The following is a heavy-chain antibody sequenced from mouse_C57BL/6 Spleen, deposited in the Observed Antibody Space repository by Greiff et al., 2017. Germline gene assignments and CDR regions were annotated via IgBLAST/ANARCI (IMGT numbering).Heavy chain of an antibody. CDR3: ARFYYDYEAY. D-gene: IGHD2-4*01. J-gene: IGHJ3*01. V-gene: IGHV5-9*01. CDR1: GFTFSSYT. CDR2: ISGGGGNT. Sequence: EVQGVESGGGLVKPGGSLKLSCAASGFTFSSYTMSWVRQTPEKRLEWVATISGGGGNTYYPDSVKGRFTISRDNAKNTLYLQMSSLRSEDTALYYCARFYYDYEAYWGQGTLVTVSA.